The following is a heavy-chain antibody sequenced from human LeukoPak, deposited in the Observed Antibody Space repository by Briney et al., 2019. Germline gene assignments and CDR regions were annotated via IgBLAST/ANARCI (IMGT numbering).Heavy chain of an antibody. Sequence: PGGSLRLSCAASGFTFSSYWMHWVRQAPGKGLVWVSYISSSGSTIYYADSVKGRFTISRDNAKNSLYLQMNSLRAEDTAVYYCARAHSSHGDYWGQGTLVTVSS. CDR3: ARAHSSHGDY. CDR2: ISSSGSTI. V-gene: IGHV3-48*04. CDR1: GFTFSSYW. D-gene: IGHD2-2*01. J-gene: IGHJ4*02.